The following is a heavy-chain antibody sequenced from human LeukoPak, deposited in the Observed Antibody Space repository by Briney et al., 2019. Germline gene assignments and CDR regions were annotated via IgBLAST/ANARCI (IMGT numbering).Heavy chain of an antibody. CDR2: INQDGREK. Sequence: GGSLRLSCAASGFTFSSDSMNWVRQAPGKGLEWVANINQDGREKYYVDSVKGRFTISRDNAKNSLYLQMNSLRAEDTAVYYCARDNVVVPAAPVGYYYGMDVWGQGTTVTVSS. D-gene: IGHD2-2*01. CDR3: ARDNVVVPAAPVGYYYGMDV. V-gene: IGHV3-7*01. CDR1: GFTFSSDS. J-gene: IGHJ6*02.